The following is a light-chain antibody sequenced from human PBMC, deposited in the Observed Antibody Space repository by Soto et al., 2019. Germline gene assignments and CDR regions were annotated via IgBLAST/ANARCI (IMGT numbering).Light chain of an antibody. J-gene: IGKJ1*01. CDR2: AAS. CDR3: PERNRYSWT. V-gene: IGKV1-17*01. CDR1: QSISSY. Sequence: EIQLKKYNSTLSGSVGDRGTSACRASQSISSYLIWHQQKPGKAPKRLIYAASNLQSGVPSGFSGSGSGTEFTLTISSFHPKDFTTYDFPERNRYSWTSGQRTKV.